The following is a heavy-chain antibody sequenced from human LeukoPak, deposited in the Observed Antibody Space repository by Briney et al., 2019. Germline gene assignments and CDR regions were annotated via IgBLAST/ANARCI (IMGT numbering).Heavy chain of an antibody. J-gene: IGHJ4*02. CDR3: ASRTYSGWYVY. Sequence: SETLSLTCTVSGGSISSYYWSWIRQPPGKGLEWIGYIYYSGSTNYNPSLKSRVTIPLDTSKNQFSLKLSSVTAADTAVYYCASRTYSGWYVYWGQGTLVTVSS. CDR1: GGSISSYY. CDR2: IYYSGST. D-gene: IGHD6-19*01. V-gene: IGHV4-59*01.